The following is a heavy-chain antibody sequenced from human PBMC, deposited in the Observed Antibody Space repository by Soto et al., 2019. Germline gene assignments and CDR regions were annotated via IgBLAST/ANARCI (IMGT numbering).Heavy chain of an antibody. CDR3: SRLGTGIGAADLYRYFDV. J-gene: IGHJ4*02. D-gene: IGHD6-13*01. CDR1: GDSFSSSSYY. V-gene: IGHV4-39*01. CDR2: ISYSGTT. Sequence: PSETLSLTCTVSGDSFSSSSYYWGWIRQPPGKVLEWIRSISYSGTTYYTSSLKTRVTISVATSNIQFTLCLSSVTPASSAVYYFSRLGTGIGAADLYRYFDVSGQLTLVTVSS.